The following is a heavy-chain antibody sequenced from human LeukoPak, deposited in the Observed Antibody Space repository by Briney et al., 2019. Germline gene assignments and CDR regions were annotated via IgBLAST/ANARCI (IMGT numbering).Heavy chain of an antibody. V-gene: IGHV4-34*01. D-gene: IGHD4/OR15-4a*01. CDR1: GGSISSYY. Sequence: SETLSLTCTVSGGSISSYYWSWIRQPPGKGLEWIGEINHSGSTNYNPSLKSRVTISVDTSKNQFSLKLSSVTAADTAVYYCAREGGPMKTMVIDYWGQGTLVTVSS. J-gene: IGHJ4*02. CDR3: AREGGPMKTMVIDY. CDR2: INHSGST.